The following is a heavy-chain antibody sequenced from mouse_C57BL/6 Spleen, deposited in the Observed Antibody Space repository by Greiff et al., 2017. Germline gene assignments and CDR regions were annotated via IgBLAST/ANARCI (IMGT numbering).Heavy chain of an antibody. D-gene: IGHD2-13*01. J-gene: IGHJ3*01. CDR3: ARGGGLLPSY. V-gene: IGHV1-69*01. CDR1: GYTFTSYW. CDR2: IDPSDSYP. Sequence: QVQLQQPGAELVMPGASVKLSCKASGYTFTSYWMHWVKQRPGQGLEWIGEIDPSDSYPNYNQKFKGKSTLTVDKSSSTAYMQLSSLTSEDSAVYYCARGGGLLPSYWGQGTLVTVSA.